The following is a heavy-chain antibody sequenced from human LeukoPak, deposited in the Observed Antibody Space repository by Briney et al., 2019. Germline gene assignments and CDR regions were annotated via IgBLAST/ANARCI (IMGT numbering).Heavy chain of an antibody. CDR1: GGSISSYY. CDR3: AREDYYGSGTSGFDY. J-gene: IGHJ4*02. D-gene: IGHD3-10*01. V-gene: IGHV4-59*01. Sequence: NSSETLSLTCTVSGGSISSYYWSWIRQPPGKGLEWIGYIYYSGSTNYNPSLKSRVTLSVDTSKNQSSLKLSSVTAADTAVYYCAREDYYGSGTSGFDYWGQGTLVTVSS. CDR2: IYYSGST.